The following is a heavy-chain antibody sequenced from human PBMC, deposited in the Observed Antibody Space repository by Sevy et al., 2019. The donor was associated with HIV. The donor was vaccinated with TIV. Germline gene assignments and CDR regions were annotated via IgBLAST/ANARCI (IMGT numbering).Heavy chain of an antibody. V-gene: IGHV4-4*07. D-gene: IGHD3-10*01. Sequence: SETLSLTCTVSGGSISSYYWSWIRQPAGKGLEWIGRIYTSGSTNYNPSLKSRVTMSVDTSKNQFSLKLSSVTAADTAVYYCARLYYYGSGSHHYYYYMDVWGKGTTVTVSS. CDR2: IYTSGST. J-gene: IGHJ6*03. CDR3: ARLYYYGSGSHHYYYYMDV. CDR1: GGSISSYY.